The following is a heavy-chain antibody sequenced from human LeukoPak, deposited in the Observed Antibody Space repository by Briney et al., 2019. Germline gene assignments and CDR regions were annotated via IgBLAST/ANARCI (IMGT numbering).Heavy chain of an antibody. D-gene: IGHD5-24*01. CDR3: ARVGSPAITGAFDI. V-gene: IGHV3-7*01. Sequence: GGSLRLSCAASGFTFSSQWMSWVRQAPGKGLEWVANIKEDGNEKYYVDSVKGRFTISRDNAKNSLYLQMNSLRAEDTAVYYCARVGSPAITGAFDIWGQGTMVTVSS. CDR2: IKEDGNEK. J-gene: IGHJ3*02. CDR1: GFTFSSQW.